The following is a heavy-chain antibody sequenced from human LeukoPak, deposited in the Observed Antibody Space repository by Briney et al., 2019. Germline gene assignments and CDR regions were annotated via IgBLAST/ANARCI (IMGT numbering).Heavy chain of an antibody. J-gene: IGHJ4*02. Sequence: PGGSLRLSCAASGFTFSDYYMSWIRQAPGKGLEWVSYISSSSSYTNYADSVKGRFTIPRDNAKNSLYLQMNSLRAEDTAVYYCARGSVHCSGGSCYLDYWGQGTLVTVSS. D-gene: IGHD2-15*01. V-gene: IGHV3-11*06. CDR3: ARGSVHCSGGSCYLDY. CDR2: ISSSSSYT. CDR1: GFTFSDYY.